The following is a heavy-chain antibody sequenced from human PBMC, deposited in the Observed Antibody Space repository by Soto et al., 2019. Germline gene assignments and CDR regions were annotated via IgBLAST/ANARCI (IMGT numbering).Heavy chain of an antibody. CDR3: AADDMTTFI. CDR1: GFTFPSSA. J-gene: IGHJ4*02. CDR2: IVVVSGMT. D-gene: IGHD1-1*01. V-gene: IGHV1-58*01. Sequence: PGKVSCMASGFTFPSSAVQWVRQARGQRLELIVWIVVVSGMTXSPQKFQERVXFTREMAAGSLXMKLTXLIFEDTAVYYCAADDMTTFIWRQGTLVTVAS.